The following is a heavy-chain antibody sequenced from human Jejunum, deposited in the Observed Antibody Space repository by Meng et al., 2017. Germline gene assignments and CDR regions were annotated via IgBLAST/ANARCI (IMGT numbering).Heavy chain of an antibody. D-gene: IGHD4-23*01. V-gene: IGHV3-74*01. CDR2: INTVGSTT. CDR1: GFTFTTYW. CDR3: AREGKVTLDY. Sequence: GESLKISCAASGFTFTTYWMHWVRQPPGKGLVWVSHINTVGSTTTYADSVKGRFTISRDNAKNTLYLEMNNLRAEDTAVYYCAREGKVTLDYWGQGILVTVSS. J-gene: IGHJ4*02.